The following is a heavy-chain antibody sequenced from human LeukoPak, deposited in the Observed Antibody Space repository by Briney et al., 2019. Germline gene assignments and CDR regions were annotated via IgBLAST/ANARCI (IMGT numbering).Heavy chain of an antibody. Sequence: SVKVSCKASGGTFSSYAISWVRQAPGQGLEWMGGIIPIFVAANYAQKFQGRVTITADESTSTVYMELSSLRSEDTAVYYCARGGWSGDSSSWFPSWFDPWGQGTLVTVSS. V-gene: IGHV1-69*13. J-gene: IGHJ5*02. CDR3: ARGGWSGDSSSWFPSWFDP. CDR2: IIPIFVAA. D-gene: IGHD6-13*01. CDR1: GGTFSSYA.